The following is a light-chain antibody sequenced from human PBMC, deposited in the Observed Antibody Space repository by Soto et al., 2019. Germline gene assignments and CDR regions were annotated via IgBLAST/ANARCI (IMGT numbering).Light chain of an antibody. CDR3: QSYDSSTLYV. V-gene: IGLV6-57*04. CDR2: EDN. Sequence: NFMLTQPHSVSESPGKTVTISCTRRSGSIASNYVQWYQQRPGSAPTTVIYEDNQRPSGVPDRFSGSIDSSSNSASLTISGLKTEDEADYYCQSYDSSTLYVFGTGTKLTVL. J-gene: IGLJ1*01. CDR1: SGSIASNY.